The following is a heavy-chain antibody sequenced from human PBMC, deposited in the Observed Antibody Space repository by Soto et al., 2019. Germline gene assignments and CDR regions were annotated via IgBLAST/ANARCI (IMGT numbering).Heavy chain of an antibody. J-gene: IGHJ4*02. V-gene: IGHV3-30*03. CDR2: ISYDGSNK. CDR3: VAGQYYFDY. Sequence: QVQLVESGGGVVQPGRSLRLSCAASGFPFITYGMHWVREGPGKGLGWVAVISYDGSNKFYADSVKGRFTISRDNSKNTLYLQMNSLRPEDTALYYCVAGQYYFDYRGQGTLVIVSS. CDR1: GFPFITYG.